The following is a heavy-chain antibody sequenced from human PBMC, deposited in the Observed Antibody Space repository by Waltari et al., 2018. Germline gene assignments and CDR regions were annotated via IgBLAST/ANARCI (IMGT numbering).Heavy chain of an antibody. J-gene: IGHJ3*02. CDR2: IYPGDSDT. V-gene: IGHV5-51*01. Sequence: EVQLVQSGAEVKKPGESLKISCTGSGYSFTSYWLGWVRPMPGQGLEWMGIIYPGDSDTRYSPSFQGQVTISADKSISTAYLQWSSLKASDTAMYYCARRGYYYDSSGPDAFDIWGQGTMVTVSS. CDR3: ARRGYYYDSSGPDAFDI. CDR1: GYSFTSYW. D-gene: IGHD3-22*01.